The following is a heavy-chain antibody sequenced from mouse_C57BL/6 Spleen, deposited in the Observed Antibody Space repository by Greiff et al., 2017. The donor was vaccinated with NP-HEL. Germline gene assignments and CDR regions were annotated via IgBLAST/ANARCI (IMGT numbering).Heavy chain of an antibody. V-gene: IGHV5-4*01. D-gene: IGHD2-3*01. CDR2: ISDGGSYT. CDR3: ARGIYDGYRGAMDY. J-gene: IGHJ4*01. CDR1: GFTFSSYA. Sequence: EVQGVESGGGLVKPGGSLKLSCAASGFTFSSYAMSWVRQTPEKRLEWVATISDGGSYTYYPDNVKGRFTISRDNAKNNLYLQMSHLKSEDTAMYYCARGIYDGYRGAMDYWGQGTSVTVSS.